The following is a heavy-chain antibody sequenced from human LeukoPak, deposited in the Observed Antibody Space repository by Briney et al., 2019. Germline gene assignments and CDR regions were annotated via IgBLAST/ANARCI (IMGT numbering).Heavy chain of an antibody. V-gene: IGHV1-69*04. CDR1: GGTFSSYA. J-gene: IGHJ4*02. Sequence: SVTVSCKASGGTFSSYAISWVRQAPGQGLEWMGRIIPILGIANYAQKFQGRVTITADKSTSTAYMELSSLRSEDTAVYYCARAGGYDAGSFDYWGQGTLVTVSS. D-gene: IGHD5-12*01. CDR3: ARAGGYDAGSFDY. CDR2: IIPILGIA.